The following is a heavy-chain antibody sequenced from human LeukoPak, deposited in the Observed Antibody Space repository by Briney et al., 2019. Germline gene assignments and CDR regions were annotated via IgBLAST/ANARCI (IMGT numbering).Heavy chain of an antibody. V-gene: IGHV3-74*01. D-gene: IGHD6-19*01. CDR3: ARGVAVAGTDY. CDR2: INSDGYSI. CDR1: GFTFSSYV. J-gene: IGHJ4*02. Sequence: GGTLRLSCAASGFTFSSYVMSWVRQAPGKGLVWLSRINSDGYSISYADSVKGRFTISRGNAKNTLYLQMNTLSPEDTAIYYCARGVAVAGTDYWGQGILVTVSS.